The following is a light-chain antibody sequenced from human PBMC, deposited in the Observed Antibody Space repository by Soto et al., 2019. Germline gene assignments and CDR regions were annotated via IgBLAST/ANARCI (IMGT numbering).Light chain of an antibody. CDR2: STY. V-gene: IGKV3-20*01. CDR3: YPYDTSPWT. CDR1: QSVGNN. Sequence: DIVITQYPGTLSVSPGERYTLSCRASQSVGNNLAWYQQKPGQAPRILIYSTYTRATGIPDRFRGSGSGTDFTLTISRLEPEDFAVYYCYPYDTSPWTVGRGTQVEIK. J-gene: IGKJ1*01.